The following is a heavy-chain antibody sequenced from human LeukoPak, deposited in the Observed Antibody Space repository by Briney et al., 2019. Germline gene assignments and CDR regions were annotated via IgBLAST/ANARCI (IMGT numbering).Heavy chain of an antibody. D-gene: IGHD2-2*02. J-gene: IGHJ4*02. CDR2: IYPGDSDT. CDR1: GYNFITYW. Sequence: RGESLKISCRGSGYNFITYWIGWVRQMPGKGLEWMGIIYPGDSDTRYSPSFQGQVTISADKSIDTAYLQWSSLKASDTALYYCARQGGYCSSTNCYTDYWGQGTLVTVSS. CDR3: ARQGGYCSSTNCYTDY. V-gene: IGHV5-51*01.